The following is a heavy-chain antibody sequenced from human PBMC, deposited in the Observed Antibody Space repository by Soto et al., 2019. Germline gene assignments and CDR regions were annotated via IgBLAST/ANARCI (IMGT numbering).Heavy chain of an antibody. J-gene: IGHJ6*02. CDR2: IDPSDSYT. CDR3: ATSPNTIFGVVIPDYYYYGMEV. CDR1: GYSFTSYW. V-gene: IGHV5-10-1*01. Sequence: PGESLKISCKGSGYSFTSYWISWVRQMPGKGLEWMGRIDPSDSYTNYSPSFQGHVTISADKSISTAYLQWSSLKASDTAMYYCATSPNTIFGVVIPDYYYYGMEVWGQGTTVTVSS. D-gene: IGHD3-3*01.